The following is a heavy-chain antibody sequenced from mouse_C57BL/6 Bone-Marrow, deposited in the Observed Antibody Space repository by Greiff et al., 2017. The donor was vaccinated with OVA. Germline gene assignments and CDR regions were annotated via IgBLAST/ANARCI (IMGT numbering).Heavy chain of an antibody. V-gene: IGHV1-84*01. J-gene: IGHJ2*01. CDR2: IYPGSGNT. D-gene: IGHD3-3*01. CDR1: GYTFTDYY. CDR3: ARGDCDYFDY. Sequence: VQLQESGPELVKPGASVKISCKASGYTFTDYYINWVKQRTEQGLALIGWIYPGSGNTKYNEKFKGKATLTVDTSSSTAYMQLSSLTSEDSAVYFCARGDCDYFDYWGQGTTLTVSS.